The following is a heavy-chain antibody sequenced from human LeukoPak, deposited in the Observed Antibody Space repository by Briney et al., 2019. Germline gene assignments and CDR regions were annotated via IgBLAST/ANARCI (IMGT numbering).Heavy chain of an antibody. Sequence: PGGSLRLSCAASGFTFSSYGMHWVRQAPGKGLEWVAVIWYDGSNKYYADSVKGRFTISRDNSKNTLYLQVNSLRAEDTAVYYCARDISSGVRGYYYYGMDVWGQGTTVTVSS. CDR1: GFTFSSYG. CDR3: ARDISSGVRGYYYYGMDV. CDR2: IWYDGSNK. D-gene: IGHD3-10*01. V-gene: IGHV3-33*01. J-gene: IGHJ6*02.